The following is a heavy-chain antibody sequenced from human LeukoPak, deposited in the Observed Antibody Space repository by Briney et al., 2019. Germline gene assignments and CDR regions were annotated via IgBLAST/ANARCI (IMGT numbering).Heavy chain of an antibody. J-gene: IGHJ4*02. CDR2: IYYGGNT. CDR1: GDSISGHY. CDR3: ARGGYRGYDFSDY. D-gene: IGHD5-12*01. V-gene: IGHV4-59*11. Sequence: SETLSLTCTVSGDSISGHYWTWIRQPPGKGLEWIGYIYYGGNTNYNPSLRSRVTISVDTSKNQFSLNLSSVTAADTAVYYCARGGYRGYDFSDYWGQGTLVTVSS.